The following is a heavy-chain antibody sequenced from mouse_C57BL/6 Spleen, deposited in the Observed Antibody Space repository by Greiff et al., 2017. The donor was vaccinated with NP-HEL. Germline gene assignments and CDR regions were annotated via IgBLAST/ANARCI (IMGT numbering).Heavy chain of an antibody. CDR1: GYTFTSYW. J-gene: IGHJ2*01. Sequence: VQLQQPGAELVMPGASVKLSCKASGYTFTSYWMHWVKQRPGQGLEWIGEIDPSDSYTNYNQKFKGKSTLTVDKSSSTAYMQLSSLTSEDSAVYYCERDSSGDYFDDWGQGTTLTVSS. V-gene: IGHV1-69*01. CDR3: ERDSSGDYFDD. D-gene: IGHD3-2*02. CDR2: IDPSDSYT.